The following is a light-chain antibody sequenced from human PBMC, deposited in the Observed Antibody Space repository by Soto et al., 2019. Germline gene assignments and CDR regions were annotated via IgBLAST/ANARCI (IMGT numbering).Light chain of an antibody. V-gene: IGLV1-44*01. CDR1: SSNMGSNT. J-gene: IGLJ2*01. Sequence: QSVLTQPPSASGTPGQGVAISCSGSSSNMGSNTVNWYQHLPGTAPKLLIYNDNQRPSGVPDRFFGSKSGTSASLAITGLQSEGEADYYCAAWDGSLNHILFGGGTELTVL. CDR2: NDN. CDR3: AAWDGSLNHIL.